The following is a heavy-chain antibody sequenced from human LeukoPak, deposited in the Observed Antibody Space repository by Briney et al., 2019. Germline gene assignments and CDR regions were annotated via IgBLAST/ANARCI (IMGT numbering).Heavy chain of an antibody. CDR1: GFPFSTHS. V-gene: IGHV3-21*01. Sequence: GGSLRLSCAASGFPFSTHSLNWVRQAPGKGLEWVSGISGRGGSTYYADSVKGRFTISRDNAKNSLYLQMNSLRAEDTAVYYCARDATDIVVVPAFYYYYMDVWGKGTTVTVSS. CDR2: ISGRGGST. J-gene: IGHJ6*03. CDR3: ARDATDIVVVPAFYYYYMDV. D-gene: IGHD2-2*01.